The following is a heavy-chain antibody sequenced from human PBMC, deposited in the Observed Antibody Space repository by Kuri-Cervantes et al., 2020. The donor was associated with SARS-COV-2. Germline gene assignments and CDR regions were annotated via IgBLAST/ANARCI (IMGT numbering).Heavy chain of an antibody. J-gene: IGHJ5*02. V-gene: IGHV3-53*01. CDR2: IYNGGST. D-gene: IGHD1-26*01. Sequence: GESLVISCAASGFTVSSNYMSWVRQPPGKGLEWVSVIYNGGSTYYADSVQGRFTISRDNSKNTLYLQMNSLRVEDTAVYYCAREVRYGGNLNWFDHWGQGTLVTVSS. CDR1: GFTVSSNY. CDR3: AREVRYGGNLNWFDH.